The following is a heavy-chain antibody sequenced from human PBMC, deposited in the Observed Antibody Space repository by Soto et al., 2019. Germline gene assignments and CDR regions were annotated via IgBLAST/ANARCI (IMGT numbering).Heavy chain of an antibody. CDR1: GFTLSSYS. CDR2: ISRGSSTI. CDR3: AREEHNSFDD. D-gene: IGHD1-1*01. J-gene: IGHJ4*02. Sequence: PGGSLRLSCAASGFTLSSYSMNWVRQAPGKGLEWVSYISRGSSTIYYADSVKGRFTISRDNAKNSLYLQMNSLRAEDTAVYYCAREEHNSFDDWGQGTLVTVSS. V-gene: IGHV3-48*01.